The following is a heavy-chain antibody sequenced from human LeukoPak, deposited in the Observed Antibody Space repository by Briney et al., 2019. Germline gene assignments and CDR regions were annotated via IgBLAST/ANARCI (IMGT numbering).Heavy chain of an antibody. Sequence: SVKVSCKASGGTFSSYAISWVRQAPGQGLEWMGGIIPIFGTANYAQKFQGRVTITADESTSTAYMELSSLRSEDTAVYYCARDQIVFGAAANWFDPWGQGTLVIVSS. CDR3: ARDQIVFGAAANWFDP. CDR1: GGTFSSYA. D-gene: IGHD3-3*01. CDR2: IIPIFGTA. J-gene: IGHJ5*02. V-gene: IGHV1-69*01.